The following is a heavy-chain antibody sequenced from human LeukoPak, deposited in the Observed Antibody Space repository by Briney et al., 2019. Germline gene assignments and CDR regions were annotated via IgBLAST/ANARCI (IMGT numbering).Heavy chain of an antibody. V-gene: IGHV4-59*12. D-gene: IGHD3-3*01. CDR1: GSMYNYY. CDR2: IHYNGIT. CDR3: ARDALSYYDLTSPPYYFDY. Sequence: PSETLSLTCTVSGSMYNYYWSWIRQPPGKGLEWNGYIHYNGITNYNPSLKSRVTMSVDTSKNQFSLKLSSVTAADTAVYYCARDALSYYDLTSPPYYFDYWGQGTLVTVSS. J-gene: IGHJ4*02.